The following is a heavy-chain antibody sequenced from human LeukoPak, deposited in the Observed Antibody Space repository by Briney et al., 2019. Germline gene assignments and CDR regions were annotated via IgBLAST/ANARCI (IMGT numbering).Heavy chain of an antibody. V-gene: IGHV3-53*04. D-gene: IGHD5-18*01. CDR3: ARVGPGYTYVYGAPYYFDS. Sequence: GGSLRLSCAASGFTVSSNYMSWDRQAPGKGLEWVSLIFSGGNTYYADSVKGRFTISRHNSGNTLYLQMNSLRAEDTAVYYCARVGPGYTYVYGAPYYFDSWGQGTLVTVSS. J-gene: IGHJ4*02. CDR1: GFTVSSNY. CDR2: IFSGGNT.